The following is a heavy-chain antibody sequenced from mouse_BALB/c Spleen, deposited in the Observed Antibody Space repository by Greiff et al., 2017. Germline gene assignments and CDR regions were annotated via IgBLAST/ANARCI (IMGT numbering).Heavy chain of an antibody. V-gene: IGHV14-3*02. CDR3: ARVNSAY. CDR1: GFNIKDTY. CDR2: IDPANGNT. J-gene: IGHJ3*01. Sequence: EVMLVESGAELVKPGASVKLSCTASGFNIKDTYMHWVKQRPEQGLEWIGRIDPANGNTKYDPKFQGKATITADTSSNTAYLQLSSLTSEDTAVYYCARVNSAYWGQGTLVTVSA.